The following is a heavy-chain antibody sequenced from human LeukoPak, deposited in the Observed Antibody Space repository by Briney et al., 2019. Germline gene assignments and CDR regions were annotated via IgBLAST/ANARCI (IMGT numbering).Heavy chain of an antibody. CDR3: ARNNGMDV. V-gene: IGHV3-7*03. CDR1: GFALSNHW. CDR2: VNRDGSET. J-gene: IGHJ6*02. Sequence: GGSLRLSCAASGFALSNHWMTWVRQVPGRGPEWVANVNRDGSETYYLDSVKGRFTISKDNAKNSLYLQMNSLRAEDTALYHCARNNGMDVWGQGTTVIVSS.